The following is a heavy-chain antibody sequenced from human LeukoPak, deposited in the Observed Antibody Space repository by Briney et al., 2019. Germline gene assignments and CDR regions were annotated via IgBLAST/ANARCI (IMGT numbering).Heavy chain of an antibody. V-gene: IGHV4-34*01. CDR3: ARGNIIQLSILLYFDL. CDR2: INHSGST. CDR1: GGSFSGYY. D-gene: IGHD5-18*01. Sequence: PSETLSLTCAVYGGSFSGYYWSWIRQPPGKGQEWIGEINHSGSTNYNPSLKSRVTISVDTAKNQFSLKLSSVTAADTAVYYCARGNIIQLSILLYFDLWGRGTLVTVSS. J-gene: IGHJ2*01.